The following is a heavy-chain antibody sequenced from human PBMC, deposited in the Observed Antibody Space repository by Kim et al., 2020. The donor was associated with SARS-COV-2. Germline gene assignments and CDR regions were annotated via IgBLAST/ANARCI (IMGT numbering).Heavy chain of an antibody. J-gene: IGHJ6*02. V-gene: IGHV1-2*06. Sequence: ASVKVSCKASGYSFIGSYMYWVRQAPGQGLEWMGRINPNSGDTNYAQKFQGRVTLTRDTSISTAYMDLRRLRSDDSAVYYCAREGEDCSSPGCSRTYYGMDVWGQGTTVTVSS. CDR2: INPNSGDT. D-gene: IGHD2-2*01. CDR1: GYSFIGSY. CDR3: AREGEDCSSPGCSRTYYGMDV.